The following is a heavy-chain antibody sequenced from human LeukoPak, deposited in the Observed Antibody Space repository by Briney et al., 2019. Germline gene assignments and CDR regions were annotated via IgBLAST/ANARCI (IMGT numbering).Heavy chain of an antibody. Sequence: PSETLSLTCTVSGGSISSYYWSWIRQPPGKGLEWIGYIYYSGSTNYIPSLKSRVTISVDTSKNQFSLKLSSVTAADTAVYYCARDMGEWDAFDIWGQGTMVTVSS. V-gene: IGHV4-59*01. CDR2: IYYSGST. D-gene: IGHD1-26*01. J-gene: IGHJ3*02. CDR1: GGSISSYY. CDR3: ARDMGEWDAFDI.